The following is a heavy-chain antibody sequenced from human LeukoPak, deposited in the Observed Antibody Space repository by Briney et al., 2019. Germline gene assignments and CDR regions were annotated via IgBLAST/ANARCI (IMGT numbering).Heavy chain of an antibody. D-gene: IGHD3-9*01. J-gene: IGHJ4*02. CDR2: ISSGGNTK. Sequence: PGGSLRLSCAASGFTFSSSEMNWVRQAPGKGPEWVSHISSGGNTKYYADSVRGRFTISRDNAKNSLYLQMNSLRAEDTAVYYCARSERGRYFDWLFNYWGQGTLVTVSS. CDR1: GFTFSSSE. V-gene: IGHV3-48*03. CDR3: ARSERGRYFDWLFNY.